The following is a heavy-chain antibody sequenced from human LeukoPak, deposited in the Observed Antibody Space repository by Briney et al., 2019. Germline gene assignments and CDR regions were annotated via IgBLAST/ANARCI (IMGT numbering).Heavy chain of an antibody. CDR1: GGSLCGSY. CDR2: INHSGST. V-gene: IGHV4-34*01. CDR3: ARLPSYFSNSTL. D-gene: IGHD6-6*01. Sequence: PSESLSLTCAVYGGSLCGSYSSWIRQTPGRGLEWIGEINHSGSTTYNPSLKSRVTISVDSSKNQFSLRLPSVIAADTAVYYCARLPSYFSNSTLWGQGTRVTVSS. J-gene: IGHJ3*01.